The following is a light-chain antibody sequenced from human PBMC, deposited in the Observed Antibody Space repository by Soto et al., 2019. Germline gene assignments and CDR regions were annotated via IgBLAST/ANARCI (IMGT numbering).Light chain of an antibody. V-gene: IGKV3-15*01. J-gene: IGKJ2*01. CDR1: QSVSSN. CDR3: QQYNNWPHT. Sequence: PATLSVSPGERATLSCRASQSVSSNLAWYQQKPGQAPRLLIYGASTRATGIPARFSGSGSGTEFTLTISSLQSEDFAVYYCQQYNNWPHTFGQGTKLEIK. CDR2: GAS.